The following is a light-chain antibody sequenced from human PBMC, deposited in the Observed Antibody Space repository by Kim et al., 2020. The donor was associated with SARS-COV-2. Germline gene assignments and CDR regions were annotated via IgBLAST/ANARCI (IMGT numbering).Light chain of an antibody. V-gene: IGLV1-44*01. CDR1: SSNIGINV. J-gene: IGLJ1*01. CDR3: ATWDDSLTGFV. CDR2: DSN. Sequence: GQRVTFSCSRRSSNIGINVVNWYQQLPGTAPKLLIYDSNQRPSGVPDRFSGSKSGTSASLAISGLQSEDEADYFCATWDDSLTGFVLGTGTKVTVL.